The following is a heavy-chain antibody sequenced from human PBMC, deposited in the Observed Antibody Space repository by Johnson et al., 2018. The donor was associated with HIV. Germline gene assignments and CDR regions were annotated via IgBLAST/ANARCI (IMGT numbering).Heavy chain of an antibody. CDR2: ISYDGNNK. J-gene: IGHJ3*02. Sequence: QVQLVESGGGVVQPGRSLRLPCAASGFTSRRYAMHWVRQPPGKGLEWVAIISYDGNNKYYADSVKGRFTISRDNSKNTLYLQMNSLRAEDTAVYYCARGAPWSGSDAFDIWGQGTMVTVSS. V-gene: IGHV3-30*04. CDR1: GFTSRRYA. CDR3: ARGAPWSGSDAFDI. D-gene: IGHD3-3*01.